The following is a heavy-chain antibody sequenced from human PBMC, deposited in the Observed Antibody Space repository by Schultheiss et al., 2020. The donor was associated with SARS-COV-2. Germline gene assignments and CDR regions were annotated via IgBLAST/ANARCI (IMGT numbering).Heavy chain of an antibody. CDR1: GYTFTSYG. J-gene: IGHJ6*02. CDR3: ARGSGTVFGVVTMYYYYGMDV. Sequence: ASVKVSCKASGYTFTSYGISWVRQAPGQGLEWMGWISGYNGNTNYAQKLQGRVTMTTDTSTSTAYMELRSLRSEDTAVYYSARGSGTVFGVVTMYYYYGMDVWGQGTTVTVSS. V-gene: IGHV1-18*01. CDR2: ISGYNGNT. D-gene: IGHD3-3*01.